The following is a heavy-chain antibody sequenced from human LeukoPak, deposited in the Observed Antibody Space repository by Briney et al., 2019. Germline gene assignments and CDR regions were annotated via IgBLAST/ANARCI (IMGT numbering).Heavy chain of an antibody. CDR1: GGSISSSSYY. J-gene: IGHJ4*02. D-gene: IGHD3-9*01. V-gene: IGHV4-39*01. CDR2: FYYSGST. CDR3: ARRYDILTGHKGYFDY. Sequence: SETLSLTCTVSGGSISSSSYYWGRILQPPGKGLEWIGSFYYSGSTNYNPSLKSRVTVSVDTSKNQFSLGLSSVTAADTAVYYCARRYDILTGHKGYFDYWGQGALVTVSS.